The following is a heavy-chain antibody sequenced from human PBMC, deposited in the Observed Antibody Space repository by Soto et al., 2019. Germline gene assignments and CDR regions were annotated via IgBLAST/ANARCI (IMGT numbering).Heavy chain of an antibody. Sequence: QVQLVQSGAEVKKPGASVKVSCKASGYTFTSYGISWVRQAPGQGLEWMGWISAYNGNTNYAQKLQGRVTMTTDTPTSTAYMELRSLSSDDTAGYYCAITAGYSSGWYTFGGVTHEGGYFYYWGQGTLVTVSS. D-gene: IGHD6-19*01. V-gene: IGHV1-18*04. CDR3: AITAGYSSGWYTFGGVTHEGGYFYY. J-gene: IGHJ4*02. CDR2: ISAYNGNT. CDR1: GYTFTSYG.